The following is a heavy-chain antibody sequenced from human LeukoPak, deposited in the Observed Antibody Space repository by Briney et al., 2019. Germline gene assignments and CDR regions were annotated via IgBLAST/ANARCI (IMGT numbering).Heavy chain of an antibody. D-gene: IGHD3-22*01. Sequence: SETLSLTCTVSSGSISSCYWSWIRQPPGGGLGWGGYIYYSGSTNYNPSLKGRVTIPVDTSKNQVSPKRRPVTAAATAVYYCARGGNYYDSSGYADFDYWGQGTLVTVSS. J-gene: IGHJ4*02. V-gene: IGHV4-59*01. CDR3: ARGGNYYDSSGYADFDY. CDR2: IYYSGST. CDR1: SGSISSCY.